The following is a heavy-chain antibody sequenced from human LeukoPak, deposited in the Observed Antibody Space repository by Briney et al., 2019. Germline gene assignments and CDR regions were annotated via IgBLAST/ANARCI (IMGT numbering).Heavy chain of an antibody. J-gene: IGHJ4*02. D-gene: IGHD1-1*01. CDR2: IYTSGST. CDR1: GGSISSGSYY. V-gene: IGHV4-61*02. CDR3: AREWNEIDY. Sequence: SQTLSLTCTVSGGSISSGSYYWSWIRQPAGKGLEWLGRIYTSGSTNYNPSLKSRVTISEDTSKNQFSLNLSSMTAADTAVYYCAREWNEIDYWGQATLVTVSS.